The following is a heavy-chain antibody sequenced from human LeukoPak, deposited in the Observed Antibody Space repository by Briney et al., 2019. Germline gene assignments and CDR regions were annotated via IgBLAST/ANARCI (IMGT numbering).Heavy chain of an antibody. CDR2: ISGRGDDT. CDR3: AKARDYDFWSGFDS. Sequence: GGSLRLSCAASGFTLNTYAMSWVRQAPGKGLEWVSAISGRGDDTYYADSVKGRFTISRDNSKNTLFVQMNSLRAEDTAVYYCAKARDYDFWSGFDSWGQGTLVTVSS. D-gene: IGHD3-3*01. J-gene: IGHJ4*02. CDR1: GFTLNTYA. V-gene: IGHV3-23*01.